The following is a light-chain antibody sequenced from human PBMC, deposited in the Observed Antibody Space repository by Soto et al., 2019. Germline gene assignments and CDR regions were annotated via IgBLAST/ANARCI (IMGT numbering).Light chain of an antibody. CDR2: AAS. CDR1: QGISNF. Sequence: DIQMTQSPSSLSASVGDRVTITCRASQGISNFLAWFQQKPGKVPKLPISAASTLQSGVPSRFSGSGSGTEFTLPITRLRPGAGATYYCQKYSSVITFGQGTRLEI. V-gene: IGKV1-27*01. CDR3: QKYSSVIT. J-gene: IGKJ5*01.